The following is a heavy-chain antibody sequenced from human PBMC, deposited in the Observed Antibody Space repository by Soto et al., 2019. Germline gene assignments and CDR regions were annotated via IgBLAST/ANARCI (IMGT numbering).Heavy chain of an antibody. CDR3: ARDRGYCSGGSCYRPPDY. J-gene: IGHJ4*02. V-gene: IGHV1-18*01. CDR2: ISAYNGST. Sequence: QVQLVQSGAEVKKPGASVRVSCKASGYTFTSYGISWVRQAPGQGLEWMGWISAYNGSTNYGQTVQGRVTMTTDTSTSTAYMELRSLRSDDTAAYYCARDRGYCSGGSCYRPPDYWGQGTLVTVSS. D-gene: IGHD2-15*01. CDR1: GYTFTSYG.